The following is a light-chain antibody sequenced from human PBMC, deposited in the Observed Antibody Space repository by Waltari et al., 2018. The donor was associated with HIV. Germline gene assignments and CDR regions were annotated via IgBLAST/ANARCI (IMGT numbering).Light chain of an antibody. CDR3: QVWDSTNHHVV. CDR1: NLASKS. V-gene: IGLV3-21*04. J-gene: IGLJ3*02. CDR2: FNS. Sequence: SYVLTQTPSVSVAPGAAATISCGGRNLASKSVHWSRQHPGQAPVLVIRFNSDRPSGIPDRFSGSTSGNTATLTISRVEVGDEADYYCQVWDSTNHHVVFGGGTELTVL.